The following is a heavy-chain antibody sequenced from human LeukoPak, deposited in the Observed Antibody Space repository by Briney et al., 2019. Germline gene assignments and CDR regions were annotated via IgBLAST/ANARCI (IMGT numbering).Heavy chain of an antibody. J-gene: IGHJ4*02. CDR2: ISSTSSFI. D-gene: IGHD7-27*01. CDR1: GFTFSSYA. V-gene: IGHV3-21*01. CDR3: ARDLNWETY. Sequence: PGGSLRLSCAASGFTFSSYAMSWVRLAPGKGLEWVSSISSTSSFISYADSVKGRFTISRDNAKSSLYLQMNSLRAEDTAVYYCARDLNWETYWGQGTLVSVSS.